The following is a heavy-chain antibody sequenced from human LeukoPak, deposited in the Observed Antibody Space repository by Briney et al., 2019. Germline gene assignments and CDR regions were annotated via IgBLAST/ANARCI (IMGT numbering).Heavy chain of an antibody. CDR1: GGSISSYY. CDR3: AREPGKVAPLDY. Sequence: SETLSLTCTVSGGSISSYYWSWTRQPPGKGLEWIGYIYYGGSTNYNPSLKSRVTISVDTSKNQFSLKLSSVTAAGTAVYYCAREPGKVAPLDYWGQGTLVTVSS. CDR2: IYYGGST. J-gene: IGHJ4*02. V-gene: IGHV4-59*01. D-gene: IGHD6-13*01.